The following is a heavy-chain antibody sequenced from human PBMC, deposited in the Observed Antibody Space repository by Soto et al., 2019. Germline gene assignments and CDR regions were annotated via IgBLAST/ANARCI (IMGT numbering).Heavy chain of an antibody. CDR3: AKDSHGGYGSYFDY. D-gene: IGHD5-12*01. CDR1: GFTFSSYA. V-gene: IGHV3-23*01. CDR2: ISGSGGST. Sequence: EVQLLESGGGLVQPGGSLRLSCAASGFTFSSYAMSWVRQAQGKGLEWVSAISGSGGSTYYADAVKGRFTISRDNYKNTLYLQMNSLRAEDTAVYYCAKDSHGGYGSYFDYWGQGNLVTVSS. J-gene: IGHJ4*02.